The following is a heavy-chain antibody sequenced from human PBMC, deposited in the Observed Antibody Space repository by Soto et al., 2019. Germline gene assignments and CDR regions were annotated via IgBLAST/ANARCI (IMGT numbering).Heavy chain of an antibody. CDR3: AKGGLYCSGGSCYLNWFDP. J-gene: IGHJ5*02. V-gene: IGHV3-23*01. Sequence: EVQLLESGGGLVEPGGSLSLSCAASGFSFSSYAMSWVRQAPGKGLEWVSIISESGTSTYYADSVKGRFTISRDNSQNTLYLQMNSLRGEDTALYYCAKGGLYCSGGSCYLNWFDPWGQGTLVTVSS. D-gene: IGHD2-15*01. CDR1: GFSFSSYA. CDR2: ISESGTST.